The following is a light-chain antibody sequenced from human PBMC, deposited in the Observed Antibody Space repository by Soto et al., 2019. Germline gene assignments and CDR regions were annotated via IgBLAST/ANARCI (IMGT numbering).Light chain of an antibody. J-gene: IGLJ1*01. V-gene: IGLV3-21*02. CDR1: NIESRS. CDR2: DDA. Sequence: SYELTQSPSVSVAPGQTARITCGGANIESRSVHWYQQKPGQAPILVVYDDADRPSGIPERFSGFNSGNTATLTISRVEAGDEADSWCQVWDSGSDLDVFGTGTKVTVL. CDR3: QVWDSGSDLDV.